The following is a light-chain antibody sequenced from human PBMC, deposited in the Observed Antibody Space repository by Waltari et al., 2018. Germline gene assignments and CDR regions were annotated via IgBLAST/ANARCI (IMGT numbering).Light chain of an antibody. CDR2: GAS. CDR3: QQYGNWPRT. Sequence: EVVMTQSPVSLSVSPGDRATLSCRASQSVGSTLAWYQQRPGQAPRLLIYGASTRASGSPARFSGSGSGTDFTLTISSLQSEDFGVYYCQQYGNWPRTFGGGTKVEI. J-gene: IGKJ4*01. CDR1: QSVGST. V-gene: IGKV3-15*01.